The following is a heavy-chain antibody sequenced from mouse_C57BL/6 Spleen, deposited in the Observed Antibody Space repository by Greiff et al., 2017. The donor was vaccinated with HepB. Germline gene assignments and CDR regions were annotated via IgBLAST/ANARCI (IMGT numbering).Heavy chain of an antibody. Sequence: EVKLQESGPGLVKPSQSLSLTCSVTGYSITSGYYWNWIRQFPGNKLEWMGYISYDGSNNYNPSLKNRISITRDTSKNQFFLKLNSVTTEDTATYDCAREGVFITTVVDSYFDYWGQGTTLTVSS. CDR3: AREGVFITTVVDSYFDY. V-gene: IGHV3-6*01. CDR1: GYSITSGYY. D-gene: IGHD1-1*01. J-gene: IGHJ2*01. CDR2: ISYDGSN.